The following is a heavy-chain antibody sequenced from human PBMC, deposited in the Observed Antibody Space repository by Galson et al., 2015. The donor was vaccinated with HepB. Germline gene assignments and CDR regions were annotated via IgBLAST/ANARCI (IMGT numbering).Heavy chain of an antibody. V-gene: IGHV3-23*01. CDR1: GFTFSSYA. Sequence: SLRLSCAASGFTFSSYAMGWVRQAPGKGLEWVSAIEPTGASTYYADSVKGRFTISRDNSKNTLYLQLNSLRAEDTAVYYCAKDLLSSSGWWTYFDYWGQGTLVAVSP. CDR3: AKDLLSSSGWWTYFDY. J-gene: IGHJ4*02. D-gene: IGHD6-19*01. CDR2: IEPTGAST.